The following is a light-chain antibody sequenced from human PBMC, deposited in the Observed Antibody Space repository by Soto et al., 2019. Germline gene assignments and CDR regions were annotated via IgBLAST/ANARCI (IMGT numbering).Light chain of an antibody. Sequence: QSVLTQPPSVSGAPGQRVTISCTGSSSNIGAGYDVHWYQQLPGTAPKLLIYGNSNRHSGVPDRFSGSKSGTSASLAITGPQAEDDADYYWQSYDISLRGLVFVRENKVTVL. V-gene: IGLV1-40*01. CDR2: GNS. CDR1: SSNIGAGYD. CDR3: QSYDISLRGLV. J-gene: IGLJ2*01.